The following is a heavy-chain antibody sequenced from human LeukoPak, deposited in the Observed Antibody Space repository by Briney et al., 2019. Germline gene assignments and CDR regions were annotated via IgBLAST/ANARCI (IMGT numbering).Heavy chain of an antibody. CDR2: INHSGST. J-gene: IGHJ4*02. D-gene: IGHD2-2*01. CDR3: WTPRYCSSTSCSSQGFDY. Sequence: ASETLSLTCAVYGGSFSGYYWSWIRQPPGKGLEWIGEINHSGSTNYNPSLKSRVTISVDTSKNQFSLKLSSVTAADTAVYYCWTPRYCSSTSCSSQGFDYWGQGTLVTVSS. CDR1: GGSFSGYY. V-gene: IGHV4-34*01.